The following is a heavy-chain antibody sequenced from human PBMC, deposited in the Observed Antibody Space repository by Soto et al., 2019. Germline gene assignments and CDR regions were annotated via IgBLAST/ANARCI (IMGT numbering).Heavy chain of an antibody. Sequence: QVQLVQSGAEVKKPGSSVKVSCKASGGTFSSYAISWVRQAPGQGLEWMGGIIPIFGTANYAQKFQGRVTSTADECTRTAYMELSSLRSEDTAVYYCARYSGYDWPLRNYDYDGMDVWGQGTTVTVSS. CDR3: ARYSGYDWPLRNYDYDGMDV. CDR2: IIPIFGTA. V-gene: IGHV1-69*01. J-gene: IGHJ6*02. CDR1: GGTFSSYA. D-gene: IGHD5-12*01.